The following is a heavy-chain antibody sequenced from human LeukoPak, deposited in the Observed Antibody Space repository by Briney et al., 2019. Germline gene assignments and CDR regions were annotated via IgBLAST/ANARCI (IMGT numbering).Heavy chain of an antibody. V-gene: IGHV3-53*01. D-gene: IGHD3-10*01. Sequence: GGSLRLSCAASGFTVSTNYMSWVRQAPGKGLQWVSIIYNDDSTYYADSVKGRFTISRDNSKNTLSLQMNSLRAEDTAIYYCARTSVALGVSDAFDIWGQGTMVTVSS. CDR3: ARTSVALGVSDAFDI. CDR2: IYNDDST. J-gene: IGHJ3*02. CDR1: GFTVSTNY.